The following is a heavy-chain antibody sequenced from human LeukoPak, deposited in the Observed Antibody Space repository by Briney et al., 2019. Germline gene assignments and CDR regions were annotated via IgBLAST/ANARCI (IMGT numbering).Heavy chain of an antibody. Sequence: GRSLRLSCAASGFTFSSYGMHWVRQAPGKGREWVAVIWYDGSNKYYADSVKGRFTISRDNSKNTLYLQMNSLRAEDTAVYYCARAREWLQFLLEDYWGQGTLVTVSS. J-gene: IGHJ4*02. CDR1: GFTFSSYG. D-gene: IGHD5-24*01. V-gene: IGHV3-33*01. CDR2: IWYDGSNK. CDR3: ARAREWLQFLLEDY.